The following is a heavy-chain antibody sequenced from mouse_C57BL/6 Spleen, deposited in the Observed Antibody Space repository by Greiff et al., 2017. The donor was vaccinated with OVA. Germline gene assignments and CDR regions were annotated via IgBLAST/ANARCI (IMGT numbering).Heavy chain of an antibody. Sequence: EVQLVESGGGLVQPGGSLKLSCAASGFTFSDYYMYWVRQTPEKRLEWVAYISNGGGSTYYPDTVKGRSTLSRDNAKNTLYLQLSRLKSEDTAVYYCARHDYGYFDVWGTGTTVTVSS. CDR1: GFTFSDYY. CDR3: ARHDYGYFDV. J-gene: IGHJ1*03. CDR2: ISNGGGST. V-gene: IGHV5-12*01.